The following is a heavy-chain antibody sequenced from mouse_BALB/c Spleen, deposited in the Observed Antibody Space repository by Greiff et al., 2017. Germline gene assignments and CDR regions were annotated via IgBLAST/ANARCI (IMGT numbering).Heavy chain of an antibody. CDR3: GRRSTMTPYWYFDV. D-gene: IGHD2-4*01. CDR1: GYTFTSYW. J-gene: IGHJ1*01. Sequence: QVQLKQSGAELAKPGASVKMSCKASGYTFTSYWMHWVKQRPGQGLEWIGYINPSTGYTEYNQKFKDKATLTADKSSSTAYMQLSSLTSEDSAVYYCGRRSTMTPYWYFDVWGAGTTVTVSS. V-gene: IGHV1-7*01. CDR2: INPSTGYT.